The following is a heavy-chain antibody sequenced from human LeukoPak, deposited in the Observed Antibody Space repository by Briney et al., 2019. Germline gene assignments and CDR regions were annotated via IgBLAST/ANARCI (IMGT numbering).Heavy chain of an antibody. CDR2: ISGSGGST. V-gene: IGHV3-23*01. D-gene: IGHD1-1*01. CDR3: AKDNRAPDAMGTSDY. Sequence: GGSLRLSCAASGFTFSSYAMSWVRQAPGKGLEWVSAISGSGGSTYYADSVKGRFTISRDNSKNTLYLQMNSLRAEDTAVYYCAKDNRAPDAMGTSDYWGQGTLVTVSS. J-gene: IGHJ4*02. CDR1: GFTFSSYA.